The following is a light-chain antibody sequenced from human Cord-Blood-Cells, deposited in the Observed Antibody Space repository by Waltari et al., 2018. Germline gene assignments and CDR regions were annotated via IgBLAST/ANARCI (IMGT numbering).Light chain of an antibody. V-gene: IGLV2-14*01. CDR2: DVS. CDR3: SSYTSSSTLV. Sequence: QSALTQPASVSGSPGQSITISCTGTSSDVGGYNYVSWYQQHPGKTPKLMIYDVSNPPSGVSNRLSGSKAGNTGSLTISGLQAEDEADYYCSSYTSSSTLVFGGGTKLTVL. J-gene: IGLJ3*02. CDR1: SSDVGGYNY.